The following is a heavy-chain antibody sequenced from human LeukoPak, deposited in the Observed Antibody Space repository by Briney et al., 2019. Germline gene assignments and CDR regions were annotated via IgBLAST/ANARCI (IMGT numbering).Heavy chain of an antibody. D-gene: IGHD3-22*01. J-gene: IGHJ3*02. CDR2: INPNSGGT. CDR1: GYTFTGYY. Sequence: ASVKVSCKASGYTFTGYYIHWVRQAPGQGLEWMGWINPNSGGTNYAQNFQGRVTMTRDTSISTAYMELSRLRSDDTAVYYCARAGVWDYSDSSGYHNAAFDIWGQGTMVTVSS. CDR3: ARAGVWDYSDSSGYHNAAFDI. V-gene: IGHV1-2*02.